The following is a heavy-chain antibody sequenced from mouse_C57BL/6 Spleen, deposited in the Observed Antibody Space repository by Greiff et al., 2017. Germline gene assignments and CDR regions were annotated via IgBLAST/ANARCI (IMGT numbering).Heavy chain of an antibody. V-gene: IGHV1-59*01. CDR3: ARRAVTTVVEPSFAY. J-gene: IGHJ3*01. CDR2: IDPSDSYT. Sequence: QVQLQQPGAELVRPGTSVKLSCKASGYTFTSYWMHWVKQRPGQGLEWIGVIDPSDSYTNYNQKFKGKATLTVDTSSSTAYMQLSSLTSEDSAVYYCARRAVTTVVEPSFAYWGQGTLVTVSA. CDR1: GYTFTSYW. D-gene: IGHD1-1*01.